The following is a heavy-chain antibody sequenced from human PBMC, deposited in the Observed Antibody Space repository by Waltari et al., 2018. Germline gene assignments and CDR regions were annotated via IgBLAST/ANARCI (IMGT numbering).Heavy chain of an antibody. J-gene: IGHJ6*02. Sequence: QLQLQESGPGLVKPSETLSLTCTVSGGSISSSSYYWGWIRQPPGKGLEWIGSIYFSGATYYNPSLKGRVTIAVDTSKSQFSLKRSAVTAADTAVYYCARDAGFRENYYYYGMDVWGQGTTVTVSS. CDR3: ARDAGFRENYYYYGMDV. CDR1: GGSISSSSYY. V-gene: IGHV4-39*07. CDR2: IYFSGAT.